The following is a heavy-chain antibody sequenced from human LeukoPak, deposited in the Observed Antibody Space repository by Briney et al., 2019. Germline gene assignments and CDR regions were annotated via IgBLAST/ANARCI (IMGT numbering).Heavy chain of an antibody. CDR2: IKRKTDGGTT. V-gene: IGHV3-15*01. CDR1: GFTVSSNY. Sequence: GGSLRLSCAASGFTVSSNYMSWVRQAPGKGLEWVGLIKRKTDGGTTDYAAPLKGRFTISRDDSKNTLYLQMNSLKTEDTAVYYCATFWSGLMGDYYMDVWGKGTTVTVSS. D-gene: IGHD3-3*01. J-gene: IGHJ6*03. CDR3: ATFWSGLMGDYYMDV.